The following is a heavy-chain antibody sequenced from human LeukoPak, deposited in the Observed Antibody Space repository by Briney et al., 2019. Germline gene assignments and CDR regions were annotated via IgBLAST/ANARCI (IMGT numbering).Heavy chain of an antibody. J-gene: IGHJ4*02. CDR1: GYTFSAYG. CDR2: ISTYNGNR. D-gene: IGHD3-22*01. Sequence: ASVKVSCKASGYTFSAYGFSWVRQAPGQGLEWMEWISTYNGNRNYAQKFQGRVTMTTYTSTSTAYMELRSLRSDDTAMYYCVRSDNSGYYPRTLDYWGQGTLVTVSS. V-gene: IGHV1-18*01. CDR3: VRSDNSGYYPRTLDY.